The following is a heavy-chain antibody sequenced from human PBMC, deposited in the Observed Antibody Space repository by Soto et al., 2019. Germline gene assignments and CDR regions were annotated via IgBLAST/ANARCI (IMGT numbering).Heavy chain of an antibody. D-gene: IGHD5-12*01. CDR3: ATDLSGYDREDYYGMDV. Sequence: GASVKVSCKVSGYTLTELSMHWVRQAPGKGLEWMGGFDPEDGETIYAQKFQGRVTMTEDTSTDTAYMELSSLRSEDTAVYYCATDLSGYDREDYYGMDVWGQGTTVTVSS. J-gene: IGHJ6*02. CDR1: GYTLTELS. CDR2: FDPEDGET. V-gene: IGHV1-24*01.